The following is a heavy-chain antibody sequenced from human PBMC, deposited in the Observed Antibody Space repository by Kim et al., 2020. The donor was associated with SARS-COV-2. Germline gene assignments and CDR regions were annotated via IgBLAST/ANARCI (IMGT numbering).Heavy chain of an antibody. J-gene: IGHJ4*02. D-gene: IGHD3-3*01. CDR3: ARQSGDFWSGYYYFDY. CDR2: IDPSDSYT. Sequence: GESLKISCKGSGYSFTSYWISWVRQMPGKGLEWMGRIDPSDSYTNYSPSFQGHVTISADKSISTAYLQWSSLKASDTAMYYCARQSGDFWSGYYYFDYWGQGTLVTVSS. V-gene: IGHV5-10-1*01. CDR1: GYSFTSYW.